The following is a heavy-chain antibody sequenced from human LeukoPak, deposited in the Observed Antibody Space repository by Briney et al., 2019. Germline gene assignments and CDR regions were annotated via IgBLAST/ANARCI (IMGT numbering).Heavy chain of an antibody. CDR3: ARGPSYYGRSLDWFDP. CDR1: GYTFTSYG. V-gene: IGHV1-18*01. D-gene: IGHD3-10*01. Sequence: GASVKVSCKASGYTFTSYGISWVRQAPGQGLEWMGWISAYNGNTNYAQKLQGRVTMTTDTSTSTAYMELRSLRSDDTAVYYCARGPSYYGRSLDWFDPWGQGTLVTVSS. CDR2: ISAYNGNT. J-gene: IGHJ5*02.